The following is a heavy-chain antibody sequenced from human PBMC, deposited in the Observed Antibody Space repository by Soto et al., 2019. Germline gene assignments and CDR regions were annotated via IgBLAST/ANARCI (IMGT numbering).Heavy chain of an antibody. V-gene: IGHV3-23*01. J-gene: IGHJ4*02. CDR2: ISTSIDAT. D-gene: IGHD6-6*01. CDR3: AKDRTDAARNFDS. CDR1: VFAFSNYA. Sequence: GGSLKLTCAASVFAFSNYAMHWVRQAPGKGLEWVSSISTSIDATYYADSVKGRFTISRDDSKNTLYLQMNSLRAEDSAVYYCAKDRTDAARNFDSWGQGTQVTVSS.